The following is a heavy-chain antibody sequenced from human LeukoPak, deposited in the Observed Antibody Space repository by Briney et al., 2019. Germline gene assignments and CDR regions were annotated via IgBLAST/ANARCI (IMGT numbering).Heavy chain of an antibody. CDR1: GGSFSGYY. CDR3: ARAGDYSGSYYFDY. Sequence: PSETPSLTCAVYGGSFSGYYWSWIRQPPGKGLEWIGEINHSGSTNYNPSLKSRVTISVDTSKNQFSLKLSSVTAADTAVYYCARAGDYSGSYYFDYWGQGTLVTVSS. V-gene: IGHV4-34*01. J-gene: IGHJ4*02. CDR2: INHSGST. D-gene: IGHD1-26*01.